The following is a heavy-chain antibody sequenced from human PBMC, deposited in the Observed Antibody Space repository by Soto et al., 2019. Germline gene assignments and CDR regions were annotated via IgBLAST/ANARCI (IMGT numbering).Heavy chain of an antibody. CDR1: GFTFSSYG. CDR2: ISYDGSNK. CDR3: AKDRDILTGLGAFDI. V-gene: IGHV3-30*18. D-gene: IGHD3-9*01. Sequence: PGGSLRLSCAASGFTFSSYGMHWVRQAPGKGLEWVAVISYDGSNKYYADSVKGRFTISRDNSKNTLYLQMNSLRAEDTAVYYCAKDRDILTGLGAFDIWGQGTMVTVSS. J-gene: IGHJ3*02.